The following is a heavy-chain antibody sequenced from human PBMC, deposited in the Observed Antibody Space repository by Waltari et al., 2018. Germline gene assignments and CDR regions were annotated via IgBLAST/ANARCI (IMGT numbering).Heavy chain of an antibody. CDR1: GGAITTTNYY. D-gene: IGHD3-9*01. J-gene: IGHJ4*02. V-gene: IGHV4-39*01. CDR3: ASLLTGD. Sequence: QLQVQESGPGLVKPSETLSLTCTVSGGAITTTNYYWGWIRQPPGKGLEWIGSIYYNGNTYYNPSLTSRVTISADTAKNQFSLNLNSVTAADTAVYYCASLLTGDWGQGVLVTVSS. CDR2: IYYNGNT.